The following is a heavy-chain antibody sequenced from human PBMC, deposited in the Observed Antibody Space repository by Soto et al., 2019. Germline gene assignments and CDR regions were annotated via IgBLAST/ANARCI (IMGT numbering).Heavy chain of an antibody. D-gene: IGHD6-13*01. CDR1: CGSISSGGYS. V-gene: IGHV4-30-2*01. CDR2: IYHSGST. CDR3: ASSHAGAHITAAVH. Sequence: QLQLQESGSGLVKPSQPLSLTCAVSCGSISSGGYSWSWIRQPPGKGLEWSGCIYHSGSTYYNASLKSRDTISVHRSKNQFSLKLSSVTAADTAVYYCASSHAGAHITAAVHWGQGTLVTVSS. J-gene: IGHJ4*02.